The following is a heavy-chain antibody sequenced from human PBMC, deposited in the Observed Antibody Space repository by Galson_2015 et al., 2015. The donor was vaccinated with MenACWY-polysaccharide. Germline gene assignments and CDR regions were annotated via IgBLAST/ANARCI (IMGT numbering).Heavy chain of an antibody. CDR2: INSDASII. Sequence: SLRLSCAASGFTFSSHWMHWVRQAPGEGRVWVSRINSDASIINYADTVKGRSPLSRDNAKNTPYLETNSLRAEDTAVYFCARDRVDVPVIEAHTIFDYWGQGVLVTVSS. J-gene: IGHJ4*02. D-gene: IGHD2-2*01. CDR1: GFTFSSHW. CDR3: ARDRVDVPVIEAHTIFDY. V-gene: IGHV3-74*01.